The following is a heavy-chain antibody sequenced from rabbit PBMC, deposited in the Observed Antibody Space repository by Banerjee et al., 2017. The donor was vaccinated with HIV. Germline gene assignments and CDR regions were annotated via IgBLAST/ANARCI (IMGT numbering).Heavy chain of an antibody. V-gene: IGHV1S45*01. CDR3: ARSRGNTNYLDL. Sequence: QEQLVESGGGLVQPEGSLTLTCTASGFDFSSGYDMCWVRQAPGKGLEWIACIYTGNGNTYYVSWAKGRFTISKTSSTTVTLQMTSLTAADTATYFCARSRGNTNYLDLWGPGTLVTVS. CDR2: IYTGNGNT. D-gene: IGHD8-1*01. J-gene: IGHJ6*01. CDR1: GFDFSSGYD.